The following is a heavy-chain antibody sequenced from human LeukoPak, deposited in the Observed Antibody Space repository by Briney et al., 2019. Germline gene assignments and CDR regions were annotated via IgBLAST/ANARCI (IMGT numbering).Heavy chain of an antibody. J-gene: IGHJ5*02. D-gene: IGHD6-25*01. V-gene: IGHV3-23*01. CDR3: AKDYSGYSNYFDT. CDR1: GFTFKNYG. Sequence: PGGSLRLSCAASGFTFKNYGMTWVRQAPGKGLEWVSTISGGGGSTFYADSVKGRFTISRDNPKNTLYLQMSSLRAEYTAVYFCAKDYSGYSNYFDTWGQGTLVTVSS. CDR2: ISGGGGST.